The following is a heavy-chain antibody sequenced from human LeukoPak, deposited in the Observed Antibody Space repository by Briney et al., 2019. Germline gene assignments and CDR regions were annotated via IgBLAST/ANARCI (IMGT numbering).Heavy chain of an antibody. CDR1: GYTFTSYD. CDR3: ARVAVAGMIWWFDP. Sequence: ASVKVSYKASGYTFTSYDINWVRQATGQGLEWMGWMNPNSGNTGYAQKFQGRVTMTRNTSISTAYMELSSLRSEDTAVYYCARVAVAGMIWWFDPWGQGTLVTVSS. CDR2: MNPNSGNT. J-gene: IGHJ5*02. V-gene: IGHV1-8*01. D-gene: IGHD6-19*01.